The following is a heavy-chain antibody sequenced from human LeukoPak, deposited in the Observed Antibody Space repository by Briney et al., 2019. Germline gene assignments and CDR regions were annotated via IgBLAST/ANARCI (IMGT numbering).Heavy chain of an antibody. CDR2: IIPIFGTA. D-gene: IGHD2-2*01. J-gene: IGHJ4*02. CDR3: ARDVYCSSTTCSYYFDY. V-gene: IGHV1-69*13. CDR1: GGTFSSSA. Sequence: GASVKVSCKASGGTFSSSAISWVRQAPGQGLEWMGGIIPIFGTANYAQTFQGRVTITADESTSTAYMELSSLRSEDTAVYYCARDVYCSSTTCSYYFDYWGQGTLVTVSS.